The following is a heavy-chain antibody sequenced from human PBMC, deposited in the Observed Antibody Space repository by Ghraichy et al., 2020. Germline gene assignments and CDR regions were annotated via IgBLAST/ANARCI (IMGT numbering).Heavy chain of an antibody. D-gene: IGHD6-13*01. CDR2: INSDGSST. Sequence: GGSLRLSCVASGFTFSSDWMHWVRQAPGKGLVWVSRINSDGSSTSYADSVKGRFTISRDNAKNTLYLQMNTLRAEDTAVYYCARDRYSSSWTTHNWFDPWGQGTLVTVSS. J-gene: IGHJ5*02. V-gene: IGHV3-74*01. CDR3: ARDRYSSSWTTHNWFDP. CDR1: GFTFSSDW.